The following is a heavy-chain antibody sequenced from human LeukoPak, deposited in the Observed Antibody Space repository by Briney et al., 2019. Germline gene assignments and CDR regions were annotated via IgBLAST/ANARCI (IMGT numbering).Heavy chain of an antibody. D-gene: IGHD3-10*01. V-gene: IGHV4-39*01. CDR1: GASVTMGSYY. CDR3: ARHYGP. Sequence: PSETLSLTCSVSGASVTMGSYYWAWIRQPPGKGLEWIGTFHFSGSTYYNPSLKSRVTISVDTSKNSVSLMLRSVTAADLAVYYCARHYGPWGQGTLVTVSS. CDR2: FHFSGST. J-gene: IGHJ5*02.